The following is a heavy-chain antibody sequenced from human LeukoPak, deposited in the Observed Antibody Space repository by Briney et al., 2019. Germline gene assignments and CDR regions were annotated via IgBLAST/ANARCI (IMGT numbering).Heavy chain of an antibody. CDR3: ARRGSHGYSYGYDY. V-gene: IGHV1-2*02. J-gene: IGHJ4*02. D-gene: IGHD5-18*01. CDR2: INPNSGGT. Sequence: GASVKVSCKASGYTFTGYYMHWVRQAPGQGLEWVGWINPNSGGTNYAQKCPGRVTMTRDTSISTAHMELSRLRSDDTAVYYCARRGSHGYSYGYDYWGQGTLVTVSS. CDR1: GYTFTGYY.